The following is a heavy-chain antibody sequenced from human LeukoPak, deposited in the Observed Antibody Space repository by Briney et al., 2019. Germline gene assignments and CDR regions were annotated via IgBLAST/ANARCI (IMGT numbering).Heavy chain of an antibody. CDR1: GFTFSSYA. CDR2: ISYDGSNK. V-gene: IGHV3-30-3*01. J-gene: IGHJ4*02. D-gene: IGHD3-9*01. Sequence: GGSLRLSCAASGFTFSSYAMHWVRQAPGKGLEWVAVISYDGSNKYYADSVKGRFTISRDNSKNTLYLQMNSLRSDDTAVYYCARDTGDYDILTGYSSWGQGTLVTVSS. CDR3: ARDTGDYDILTGYSS.